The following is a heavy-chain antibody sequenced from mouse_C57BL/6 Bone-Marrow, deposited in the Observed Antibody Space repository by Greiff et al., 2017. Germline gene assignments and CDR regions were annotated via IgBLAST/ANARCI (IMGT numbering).Heavy chain of an antibody. D-gene: IGHD2-3*01. CDR1: GYSITSGYY. CDR3: ARDSGYYGWFAY. CDR2: ISYDGSN. V-gene: IGHV3-6*01. Sequence: EVQLQESGPGLVKPSQSLSLTCSVTGYSITSGYYWNWIRQFPGNKLEWMGYISYDGSNNYNPSLKNRISITRDTSKNQFFLKLNSVTTEDTATYYCARDSGYYGWFAYWGQGTLVTVSA. J-gene: IGHJ3*01.